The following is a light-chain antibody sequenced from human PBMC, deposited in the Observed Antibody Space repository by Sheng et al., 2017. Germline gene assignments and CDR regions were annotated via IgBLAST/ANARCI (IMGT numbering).Light chain of an antibody. CDR3: QQRSNWPLT. CDR2: GAS. V-gene: IGKV3-11*01. CDR1: QSISTN. J-gene: IGKJ4*01. Sequence: EIVMTQSPATLSVSPGEGATLSCRASQSISTNLAWYQQKPGQAPRLLIFGASNRATGIPARFSGSGSGTDFTLTISSLEPEDFAVYYCQQRSNWPLTFGGGTKVEIK.